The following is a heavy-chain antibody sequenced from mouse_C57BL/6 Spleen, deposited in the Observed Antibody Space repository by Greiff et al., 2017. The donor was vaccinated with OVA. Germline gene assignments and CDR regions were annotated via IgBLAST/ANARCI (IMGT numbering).Heavy chain of an antibody. V-gene: IGHV1-69*01. Sequence: QVQLQQPGAELVMPGASVKLSCKASGYTFTSYWMHWVKQRPGQGLEWIGEIDPSDSYTNYNQKFKGKSTLTVDKSSSTACMQLSSLTSEDSAVYYCARSRLYAMDYWGQGTSVTVSS. CDR2: IDPSDSYT. J-gene: IGHJ4*01. CDR3: ARSRLYAMDY. CDR1: GYTFTSYW.